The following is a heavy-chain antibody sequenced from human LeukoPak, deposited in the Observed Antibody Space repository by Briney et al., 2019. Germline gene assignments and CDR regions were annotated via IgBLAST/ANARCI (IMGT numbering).Heavy chain of an antibody. D-gene: IGHD5-18*01. CDR2: IQYDGTNK. Sequence: GRSLRLSCAASGFTFTNYGMHWVRQAPGKGLEWVAFIQYDGTNKYYANSVKGRFTISRDNSKNTLYLQMNSLRAGDTALYYCTKDIRRGDNYGYDQFAYWGQGTLVTVSS. CDR3: TKDIRRGDNYGYDQFAY. J-gene: IGHJ4*02. CDR1: GFTFTNYG. V-gene: IGHV3-30*02.